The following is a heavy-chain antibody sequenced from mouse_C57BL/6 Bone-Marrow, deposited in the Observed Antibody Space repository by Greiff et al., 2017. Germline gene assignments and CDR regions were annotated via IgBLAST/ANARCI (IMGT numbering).Heavy chain of an antibody. Sequence: VLLQQSGAELVRPGASVTLSCKASGYTFTDYEMHWVQQTPVHGLEWIGAIDPETGGTAYNQKFKGKAILTADKSSSTAYMELRSLTSEDSAVYYCTRRDDYALDYWGQGTTLTVSS. CDR3: TRRDDYALDY. CDR1: GYTFTDYE. V-gene: IGHV1-15*01. CDR2: IDPETGGT. J-gene: IGHJ2*01. D-gene: IGHD2-4*01.